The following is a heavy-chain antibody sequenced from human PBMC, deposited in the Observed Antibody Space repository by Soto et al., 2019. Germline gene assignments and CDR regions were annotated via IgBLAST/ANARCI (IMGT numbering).Heavy chain of an antibody. CDR3: VGGRFGEFYCYYGMDV. D-gene: IGHD3-10*01. CDR1: GGTFSSYA. V-gene: IGHV1-69*06. J-gene: IGHJ6*02. CDR2: IIPIFGTA. Sequence: SVKVSCKASGGTFSSYAISWVRQAPGQGLEWMGGIIPIFGTANYAQKFQGGVTITADKSTSTAYMELSSLRSEDTAVYYCVGGRFGEFYCYYGMDVWGQGTTVTVSS.